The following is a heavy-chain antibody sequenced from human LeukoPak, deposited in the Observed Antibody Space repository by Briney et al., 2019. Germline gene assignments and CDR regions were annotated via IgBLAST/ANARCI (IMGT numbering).Heavy chain of an antibody. D-gene: IGHD3-16*01. CDR1: GDSVSSNSAA. J-gene: IGHJ6*02. CDR2: TDYRSKWYN. Sequence: ASQTLSLTCAISGDSVSSNSAAWNWITQSPSRGLEWLGRTDYRSKWYNDYAVSVKSRITINPDKSQNQFSLQLNSVTPEDTAVYYCARGVGDDTRHYYYGMDVWGQGTTVTVSS. CDR3: ARGVGDDTRHYYYGMDV. V-gene: IGHV6-1*01.